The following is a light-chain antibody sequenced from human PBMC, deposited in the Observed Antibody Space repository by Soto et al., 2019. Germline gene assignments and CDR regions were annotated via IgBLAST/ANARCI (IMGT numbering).Light chain of an antibody. CDR1: NSDIGGYNF. CDR3: SSYTSSSTLV. Sequence: QSALTQPAFVSGSPGQSITISCTGTNSDIGGYNFVSWYQQNPGKVPKLMIYDVTNRPSGVSNRFSGSKSGNTASLTISGLQAEDEADYYCSSYTSSSTLVFGTGTKVTVL. CDR2: DVT. V-gene: IGLV2-14*01. J-gene: IGLJ1*01.